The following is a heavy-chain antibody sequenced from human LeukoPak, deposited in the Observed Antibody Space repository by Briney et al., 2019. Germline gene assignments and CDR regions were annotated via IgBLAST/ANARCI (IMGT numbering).Heavy chain of an antibody. D-gene: IGHD2-15*01. CDR2: IIDSGST. V-gene: IGHV4-4*02. Sequence: SETLSLTCAVSGGSISSGYWWSWVRQPPMKGLEWIGEIIDSGSTNYNPSLKGRITVSLDKTKNQFSLNVNSVTAADTAVYYCATYGPTSGGYTFEYWGQGILVTVSS. J-gene: IGHJ4*02. CDR3: ATYGPTSGGYTFEY. CDR1: GGSISSGYW.